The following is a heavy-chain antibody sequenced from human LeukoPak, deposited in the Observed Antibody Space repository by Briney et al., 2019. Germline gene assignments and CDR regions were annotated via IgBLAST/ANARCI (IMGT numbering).Heavy chain of an antibody. CDR3: AKRIEGPSGKFDY. V-gene: IGHV3-23*01. D-gene: IGHD3-10*01. Sequence: GGSLRLSCAASGFIFSNYALSWVRQAPGRGLEWVSAITDTGGITHYADSVKGRFTISRDNFGSTLYLQMDSLRAEDTAVYYCAKRIEGPSGKFDYWGQGARVTVSS. J-gene: IGHJ4*02. CDR1: GFIFSNYA. CDR2: ITDTGGIT.